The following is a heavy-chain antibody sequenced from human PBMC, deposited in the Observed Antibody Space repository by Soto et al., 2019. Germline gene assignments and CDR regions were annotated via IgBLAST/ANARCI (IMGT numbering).Heavy chain of an antibody. J-gene: IGHJ4*02. CDR1: GYSFTNYL. Sequence: GESLKISXKGSGYSFTNYLIAWVRQMPGKGLEWMAIIYPGDSDVKYSPSFQGQVTVSVDKSISTAYLQWSSLQASDTAMYYCAKSLAAQAIDFWGQGTLVTVSS. CDR2: IYPGDSDV. D-gene: IGHD6-19*01. CDR3: AKSLAAQAIDF. V-gene: IGHV5-51*01.